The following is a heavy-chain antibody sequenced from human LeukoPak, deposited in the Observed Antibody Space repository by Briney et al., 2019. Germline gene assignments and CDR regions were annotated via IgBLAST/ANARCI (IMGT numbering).Heavy chain of an antibody. Sequence: PSETLSLTCSVSGDSMYSHYWSFIRQAAGTGLEWIGRIHTSGTTYYNPSLKSRVTISVDTSKKQFSLKLSSLTAADTAVYYCARGRPFGPMYYFDYWGQVTLVTVSS. CDR3: ARGRPFGPMYYFDY. CDR1: GDSMYSHY. D-gene: IGHD3-10*01. CDR2: IHTSGTT. J-gene: IGHJ4*02. V-gene: IGHV4-4*07.